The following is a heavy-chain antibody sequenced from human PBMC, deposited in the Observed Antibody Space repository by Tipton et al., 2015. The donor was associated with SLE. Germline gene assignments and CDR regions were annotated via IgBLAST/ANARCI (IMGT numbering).Heavy chain of an antibody. CDR3: ARMGLCTTTTCNEGAFDV. V-gene: IGHV4-59*01. D-gene: IGHD2-2*01. CDR1: GGSIRTYY. J-gene: IGHJ3*01. Sequence: LRLSCSVSGGSIRTYYWSWIRQPPGKGLEWIGYIYYTGNTNYNPSLKSRVTMSVDTSKSQFSLKLTFVSAADTAIYYCARMGLCTTTTCNEGAFDVWGQGSMVTVSS. CDR2: IYYTGNT.